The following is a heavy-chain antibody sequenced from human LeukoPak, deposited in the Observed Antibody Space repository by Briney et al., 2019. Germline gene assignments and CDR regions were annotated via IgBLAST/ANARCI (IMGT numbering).Heavy chain of an antibody. V-gene: IGHV4-31*03. D-gene: IGHD3-10*01. CDR3: ATDNSYGSGSYYT. CDR2: MYYRGST. J-gene: IGHJ4*02. Sequence: PSETLSLTCTVSGGSISSGNYYWSWIRQHPGKGLEWIGYMYYRGSTYYNPSLKSRVTISVDTSKNQFSLKLSSVTAADTAVYYCATDNSYGSGSYYTWGQGTLVTVSS. CDR1: GGSISSGNYY.